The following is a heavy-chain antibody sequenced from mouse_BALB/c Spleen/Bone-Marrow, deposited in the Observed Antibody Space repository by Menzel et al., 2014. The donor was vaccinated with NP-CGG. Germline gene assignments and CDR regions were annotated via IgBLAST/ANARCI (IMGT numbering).Heavy chain of an antibody. Sequence: SGPELVKPGASMKISCKASGYSFTDYTMTWVKQSHGKNLEWIGLINPYNGGTGYNQKFKVKTTLTVDKSSSPAYMGLLSLTSEDAAVYYCATXXXSGWYFDGWGAGTTVTVSS. CDR3: ATXXXSGWYFDG. CDR1: GYSFTDYT. J-gene: IGHJ1*01. D-gene: IGHD1-1*01. CDR2: INPYNGGT. V-gene: IGHV1-18*01.